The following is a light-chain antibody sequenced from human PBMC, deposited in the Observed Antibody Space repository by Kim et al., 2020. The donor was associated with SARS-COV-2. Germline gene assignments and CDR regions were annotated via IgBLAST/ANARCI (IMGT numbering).Light chain of an antibody. J-gene: IGKJ1*01. Sequence: EIVMTQSPATLSVSPGERVTLSCRASQSISGNLGWYQQKPGQAPRLLIYAASTRATGIPARFSGSGSGTAFTLTINNLQSEDFAVYCCQQYNDWPWTFGQGTKVDIK. V-gene: IGKV3-15*01. CDR1: QSISGN. CDR3: QQYNDWPWT. CDR2: AAS.